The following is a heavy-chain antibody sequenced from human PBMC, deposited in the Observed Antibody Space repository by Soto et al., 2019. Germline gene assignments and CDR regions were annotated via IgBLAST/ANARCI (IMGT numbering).Heavy chain of an antibody. CDR3: ARAIGPTLFDY. CDR1: GFTFSSYD. CDR2: IGTAGDT. J-gene: IGHJ4*02. Sequence: LRLSCSASGFTFSSYDMHWVRQGPGKGLEWVSAIGTAGDTNYAGSVKGRFTISRENAKNSLYLQMNSLRAGDTAIYFCARAIGPTLFDYWGQGTLVTVSS. V-gene: IGHV3-13*04. D-gene: IGHD3-22*01.